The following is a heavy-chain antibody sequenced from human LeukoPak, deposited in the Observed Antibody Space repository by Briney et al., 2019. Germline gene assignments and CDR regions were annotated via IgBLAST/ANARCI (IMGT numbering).Heavy chain of an antibody. V-gene: IGHV3-23*01. J-gene: IGHJ3*02. CDR1: GFTFSSYA. Sequence: PGGSLRLSCAASGFTFSSYAMSWVRQAPGKGLEWVSAISGSGGSTYYADSVKGRFTISRDNSKNTLYLQMNSLRAEDTAVYYCAKDYYGSGSYFPYDAFDIWGQGTMVTVSS. CDR3: AKDYYGSGSYFPYDAFDI. D-gene: IGHD3-10*01. CDR2: ISGSGGST.